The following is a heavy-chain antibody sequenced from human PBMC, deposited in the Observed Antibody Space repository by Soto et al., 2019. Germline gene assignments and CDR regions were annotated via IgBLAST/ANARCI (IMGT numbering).Heavy chain of an antibody. CDR2: IVVGSGNT. CDR1: GFTFTNSA. V-gene: IGHV1-58*01. D-gene: IGHD2-2*01. J-gene: IGHJ4*02. Sequence: SVKVSCKASGFTFTNSAVQWVRQARGQRLEWIGWIVVGSGNTNYAQKFQERVTITRDMSTSTAYMELSSLRSEDTAVYYCARSVVVPTAPDYWGQGTLVTVSS. CDR3: ARSVVVPTAPDY.